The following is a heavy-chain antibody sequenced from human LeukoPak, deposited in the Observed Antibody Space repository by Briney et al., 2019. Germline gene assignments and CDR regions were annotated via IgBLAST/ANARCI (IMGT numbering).Heavy chain of an antibody. CDR3: ARPTGTGIFDY. Sequence: GGSLRLFCAASGFTFSSYWMSWVRQAPGKVLEWVANIKQDGSEKYYVDSVKGRFTISRDNAKNSLYLQMYSLRAEDTAVYYCARPTGTGIFDYWGQGTLVTVSS. D-gene: IGHD3-10*01. J-gene: IGHJ4*02. V-gene: IGHV3-7*01. CDR1: GFTFSSYW. CDR2: IKQDGSEK.